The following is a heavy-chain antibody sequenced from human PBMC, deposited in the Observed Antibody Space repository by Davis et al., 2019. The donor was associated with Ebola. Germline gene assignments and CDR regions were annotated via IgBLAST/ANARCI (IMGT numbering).Heavy chain of an antibody. J-gene: IGHJ6*03. D-gene: IGHD6-19*01. CDR2: INPNSGGT. CDR1: GYTFTGYY. V-gene: IGHV1-2*04. CDR3: ARGRKGSGWLYYYYYYMDV. Sequence: ASVKVSCKASGYTFTGYYMHWVRQAPGQGLEWMGWINPNSGGTNYAQKFQGWVTMTRDTSISTAYMELSRLRSDDTAVYYCARGRKGSGWLYYYYYYMDVWGKGTTVTVSS.